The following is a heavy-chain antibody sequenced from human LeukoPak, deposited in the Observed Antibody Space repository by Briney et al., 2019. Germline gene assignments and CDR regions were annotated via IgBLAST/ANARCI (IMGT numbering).Heavy chain of an antibody. D-gene: IGHD1-26*01. CDR1: GCSVSSYA. Sequence: SSVKVSCKGSGCSVSSYAIIWVRQDAPQGLEWMGGIIPIFGTAHYEKKFQGRVTITADESTSTAYMELSSLRSEDTAVYYCARDLRELPRADAFDIWGQGTMVTVSS. CDR3: ARDLRELPRADAFDI. CDR2: IIPIFGTA. V-gene: IGHV1-69*13. J-gene: IGHJ3*02.